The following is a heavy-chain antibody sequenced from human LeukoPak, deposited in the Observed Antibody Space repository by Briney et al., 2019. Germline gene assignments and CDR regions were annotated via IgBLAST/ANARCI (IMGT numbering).Heavy chain of an antibody. CDR2: IYHSGST. CDR1: GGSISSGGYS. Sequence: PSETLSLTCAVSGGSISSGGYSWSWIRQPPGKGLEWIGYIYHSGSTYYNPSLKSRVTISVDGSKNQFSLKLSSVTAADTAVYYCARGMGTNYYFDYWGQGTLVTVSS. D-gene: IGHD5-24*01. V-gene: IGHV4-30-2*01. J-gene: IGHJ4*02. CDR3: ARGMGTNYYFDY.